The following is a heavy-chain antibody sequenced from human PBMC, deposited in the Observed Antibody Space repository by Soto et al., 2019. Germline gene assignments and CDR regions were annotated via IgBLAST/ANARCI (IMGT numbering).Heavy chain of an antibody. D-gene: IGHD2-21*01. Sequence: GGSLRLSCAASGFTFSSYSMNWVRQAPGKGLEWVSSISSSSSYIYYADSVKGRFTISRDNAKNSLYLQMNSLRAEDMAVYYCASLGDPQVDYWGQGTLVTVSS. CDR3: ASLGDPQVDY. CDR1: GFTFSSYS. CDR2: ISSSSSYI. J-gene: IGHJ4*02. V-gene: IGHV3-21*01.